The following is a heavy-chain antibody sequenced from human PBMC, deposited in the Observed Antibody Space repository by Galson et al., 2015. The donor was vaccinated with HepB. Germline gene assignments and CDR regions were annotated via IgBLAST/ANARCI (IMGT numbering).Heavy chain of an antibody. CDR1: GFTFSSYG. CDR3: AKDSGANWNYNFDY. J-gene: IGHJ4*02. CDR2: ISYDGSNK. D-gene: IGHD1-7*01. Sequence: SLRLSCAASGFTFSSYGMHWVRQAPGKGLEWLAVISYDGSNKYYADSVKGRFTISRDNSKNTLYLQMNSLRAEDTAVYYCAKDSGANWNYNFDYWGQGTLVTVSS. V-gene: IGHV3-30*18.